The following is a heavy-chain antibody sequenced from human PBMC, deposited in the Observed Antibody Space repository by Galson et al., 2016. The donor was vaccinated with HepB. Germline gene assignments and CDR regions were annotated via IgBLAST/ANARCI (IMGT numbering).Heavy chain of an antibody. CDR2: ISHDATVP. J-gene: IGHJ4*02. Sequence: SLRLSCAASGFTFSSYVMHWVRQAPGEGLVCVSRISHDATVPTYADSAKGRFTISRDNAKNTVYLQMRSLRAEDTAVYYCVRDVKQKFYDYWGQGTRVTVSS. CDR3: VRDVKQKFYDY. D-gene: IGHD6-13*01. CDR1: GFTFSSYV. V-gene: IGHV3-74*03.